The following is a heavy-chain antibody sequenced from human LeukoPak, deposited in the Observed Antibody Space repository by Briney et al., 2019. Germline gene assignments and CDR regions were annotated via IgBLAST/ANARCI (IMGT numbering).Heavy chain of an antibody. CDR3: AQDFRYFRAAAGMEIDY. D-gene: IGHD6-13*01. Sequence: GGSLRLSCAASGFTFSSYAMSWVRQAPGKGLEWVACVRYDGSNKYYADSVKGRFTISRDNSKSTLYLQMNSLRAEDTAVYYCAQDFRYFRAAAGMEIDYWGQGTLVTVSS. J-gene: IGHJ4*02. CDR2: VRYDGSNK. V-gene: IGHV3-30*02. CDR1: GFTFSSYA.